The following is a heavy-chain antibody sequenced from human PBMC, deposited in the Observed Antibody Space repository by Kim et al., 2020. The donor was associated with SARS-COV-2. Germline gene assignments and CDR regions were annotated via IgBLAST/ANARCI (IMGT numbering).Heavy chain of an antibody. D-gene: IGHD2-15*01. CDR1: GFTFSGLW. CDR3: ARARIDV. V-gene: IGHV3-7*03. Sequence: GGSLRLSCAVSGFTFSGLWMTWVRQAPGKGLECVADIKPDGSETYYADSVKGRFTISRDNAQKSMYLQMNSLRAEDTAVYYCARARIDVWGQGTTVTVSS. J-gene: IGHJ6*02. CDR2: IKPDGSET.